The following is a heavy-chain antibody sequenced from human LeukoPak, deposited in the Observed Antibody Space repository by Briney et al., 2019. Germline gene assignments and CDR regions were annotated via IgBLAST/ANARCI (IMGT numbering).Heavy chain of an antibody. J-gene: IGHJ4*02. CDR2: ISSSSSYI. CDR3: AAGYSSSWYGY. V-gene: IGHV3-21*01. D-gene: IGHD6-13*01. CDR1: GFSFSSYW. Sequence: PGGSLRLSCAASGFSFSSYWMSWVRQAPGKGLEWVSSISSSSSYIYYADSVKGRFTISRDNAKNSLYLQMNSLRAEDTAVYYCAAGYSSSWYGYWGQGTLVTVSS.